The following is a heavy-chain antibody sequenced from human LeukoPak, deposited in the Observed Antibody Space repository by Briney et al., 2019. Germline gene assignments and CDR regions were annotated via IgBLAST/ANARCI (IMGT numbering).Heavy chain of an antibody. J-gene: IGHJ4*02. Sequence: GGSLRLSCAASGFTFSSYWMSWVRQAPGKGLEWVANINEDGSDTYYVDSVKGRFTISRDNAKNSLYLQMSSLRADDTAVYYCASGPLMTAAGASCGQGTLVTVSS. CDR3: ASGPLMTAAGAS. D-gene: IGHD6-13*01. CDR1: GFTFSSYW. V-gene: IGHV3-7*01. CDR2: INEDGSDT.